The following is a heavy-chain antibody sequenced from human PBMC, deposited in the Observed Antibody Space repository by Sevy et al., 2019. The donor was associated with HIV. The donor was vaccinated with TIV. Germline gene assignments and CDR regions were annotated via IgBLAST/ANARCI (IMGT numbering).Heavy chain of an antibody. CDR2: ISWNSRNI. D-gene: IGHD2-21*02. V-gene: IGHV3-9*01. CDR1: GFPFNDHA. J-gene: IGHJ6*02. Sequence: GGSLRLSCAASGFPFNDHAMHWVRQVPGKGLEWVSGISWNSRNIGYADSVKGRFTISRDNARHFVYLEMNSLRTEDTDLYYYAKDINRGCVCDYCYYYYYCFYGVDVWGQRTMVTASS. CDR3: AKDINRGCVCDYCYYYYYCFYGVDV.